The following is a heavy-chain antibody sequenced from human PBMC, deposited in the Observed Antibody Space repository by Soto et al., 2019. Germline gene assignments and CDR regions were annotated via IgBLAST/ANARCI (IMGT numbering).Heavy chain of an antibody. Sequence: QVQLVQSGSEVKKPGSSVKVSCQPSGGIFGTFGISWVRQAPGQGLEWMGGIIPIFCTTNYAQKFQGRVTITADKSTNAVYLDLSSLRSEDTALYYCVKSQSDVLTSLDYWGQGTLVTVSS. D-gene: IGHD3-9*01. CDR2: IIPIFCTT. V-gene: IGHV1-69*06. CDR1: GGIFGTFG. J-gene: IGHJ4*02. CDR3: VKSQSDVLTSLDY.